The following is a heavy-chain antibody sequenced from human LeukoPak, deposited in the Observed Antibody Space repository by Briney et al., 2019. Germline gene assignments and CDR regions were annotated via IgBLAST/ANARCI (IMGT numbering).Heavy chain of an antibody. J-gene: IGHJ4*02. CDR2: INDSRSN. Sequence: KPSETLSLICAVYGGSFSVYYWSWIRQPPGKGLEWIGEINDSRSNNYNPYLKSRVTISVDTSKNQYSLKLSSVTAADTAVYYCARVMLGSSHYFDYWGQGTLVTVSS. CDR1: GGSFSVYY. V-gene: IGHV4-34*01. CDR3: ARVMLGSSHYFDY. D-gene: IGHD3-10*02.